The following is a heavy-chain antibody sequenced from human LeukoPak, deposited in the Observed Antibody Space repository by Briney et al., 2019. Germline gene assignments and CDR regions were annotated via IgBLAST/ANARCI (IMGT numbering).Heavy chain of an antibody. V-gene: IGHV4-59*01. CDR1: GGSISNYY. D-gene: IGHD3-22*01. CDR2: IYYNGNT. CDR3: ARRGYDSMDYYYYYYMDV. Sequence: SETLSLTCTVSGGSISNYYWSWIRQPPDKGLEWIGYIYYNGNTNYNPSLRGRVTISVDTSKNQFSLRLNSVTAADTAVYYCARRGYDSMDYYYYYYMDVWGKGTTVTVSS. J-gene: IGHJ6*03.